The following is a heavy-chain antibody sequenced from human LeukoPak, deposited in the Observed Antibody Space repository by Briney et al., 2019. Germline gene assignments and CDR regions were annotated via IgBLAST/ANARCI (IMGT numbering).Heavy chain of an antibody. CDR1: GYTFTGYY. CDR3: ALEVATIPRYYFDY. CDR2: INPNSGGT. V-gene: IGHV1-2*02. D-gene: IGHD5-12*01. Sequence: PRASVKVSCKASGYTFTGYYMHWVRQAPGQGLEWMGWINPNSGGTNYAQKFQGRVTMTRDTSISTAYMELSRLRSDDTAVYYCALEVATIPRYYFDYWGQGTLVTVSS. J-gene: IGHJ4*02.